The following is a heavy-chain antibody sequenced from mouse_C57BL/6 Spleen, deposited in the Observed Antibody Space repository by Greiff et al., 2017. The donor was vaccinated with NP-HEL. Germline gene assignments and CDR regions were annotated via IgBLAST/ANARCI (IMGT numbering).Heavy chain of an antibody. J-gene: IGHJ2*01. V-gene: IGHV1-19*01. CDR3: ARETSEFDY. CDR2: INPYNGGT. Sequence: EVQGVESGPVLVKPGASVKMSCKASGYTFTDYYMNWVKQSHGKSLEWIGVINPYNGGTSYNQKFKGKATLTVDKSSSTAYMELNSLTSEDSAVYYCARETSEFDYWGQGTTLTVSS. CDR1: GYTFTDYY.